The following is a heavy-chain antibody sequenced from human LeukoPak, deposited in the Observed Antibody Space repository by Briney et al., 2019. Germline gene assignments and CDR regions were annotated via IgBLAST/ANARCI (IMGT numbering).Heavy chain of an antibody. Sequence: ASVKVSCKASGYTFTSYYMHWVRQAPGQGLEWMGIINPSGGSTSYAQKFQGRVTMTRDTSKNQFSLKLSSVTAADTAVYYCARDIGVIDAFDIWGQGTMVTVSS. CDR1: GYTFTSYY. CDR3: ARDIGVIDAFDI. D-gene: IGHD3-16*02. V-gene: IGHV1-46*01. CDR2: INPSGGST. J-gene: IGHJ3*02.